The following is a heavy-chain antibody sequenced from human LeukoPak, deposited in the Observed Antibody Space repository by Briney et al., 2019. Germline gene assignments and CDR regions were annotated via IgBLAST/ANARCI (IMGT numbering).Heavy chain of an antibody. V-gene: IGHV1-18*01. CDR1: GYTFTSYG. CDR3: ARVRRYYGSSGYRIFDY. J-gene: IGHJ4*02. D-gene: IGHD3-22*01. Sequence: EASVKVSCKASGYTFTSYGISWVRQAPGQGLEWMGWISAYNGNTNYAQKLQGRVTMTTDTSTSTAYMELRSLRSDDTAVYYCARVRRYYGSSGYRIFDYWGQGTLVTVSS. CDR2: ISAYNGNT.